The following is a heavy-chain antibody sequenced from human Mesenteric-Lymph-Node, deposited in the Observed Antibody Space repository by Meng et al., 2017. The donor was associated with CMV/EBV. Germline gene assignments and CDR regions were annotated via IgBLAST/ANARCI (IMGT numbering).Heavy chain of an antibody. Sequence: QLQLQESGPGLVKPSETLFFSCIVSGDSISNSTYYWTWIRQPPGKGLEWIGSVHHSGTTYYNPSLKGRLTISVDTSANLFSLRLTTVTAADTATYYCARRGNYDSDYSEYWGQGTLVTVSS. CDR2: VHHSGTT. D-gene: IGHD3-22*01. CDR1: GDSISNSTYY. V-gene: IGHV4-39*01. J-gene: IGHJ4*02. CDR3: ARRGNYDSDYSEY.